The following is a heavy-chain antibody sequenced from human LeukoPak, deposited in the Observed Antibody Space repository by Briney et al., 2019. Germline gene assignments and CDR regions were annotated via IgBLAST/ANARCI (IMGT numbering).Heavy chain of an antibody. Sequence: SETLSLTCTVSGGSISNSTYYWGWIRQPPGKGLEWIGTIYYSGNTYYTPSLKSRVIISVDTSKNQFSLKLSSVTAADTAVYYCARGDIVVVPAVKAHWFDPWGQGTLVTVSS. CDR3: ARGDIVVVPAVKAHWFDP. D-gene: IGHD2-2*01. CDR1: GGSISNSTYY. J-gene: IGHJ5*02. V-gene: IGHV4-39*01. CDR2: IYYSGNT.